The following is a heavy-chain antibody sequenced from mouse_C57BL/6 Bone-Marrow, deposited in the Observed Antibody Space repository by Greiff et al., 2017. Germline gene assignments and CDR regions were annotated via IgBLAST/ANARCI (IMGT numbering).Heavy chain of an antibody. Sequence: QVKLKESGAELVRPGTSVKMSCKASGYTFTNYWIGWAKQRPGHGLEWIGDIYPGGGYTNYNEKVNGKATLTADKSSSTAYMQFRSRTSEDSAIEYCAVGPHYYGSFYYFDYWGQGTTLTVSS. CDR3: AVGPHYYGSFYYFDY. D-gene: IGHD1-1*01. J-gene: IGHJ2*01. CDR1: GYTFTNYW. CDR2: IYPGGGYT. V-gene: IGHV1-63*01.